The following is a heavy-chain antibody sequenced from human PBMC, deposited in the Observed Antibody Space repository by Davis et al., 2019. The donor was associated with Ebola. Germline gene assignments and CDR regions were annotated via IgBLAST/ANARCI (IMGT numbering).Heavy chain of an antibody. Sequence: SETLSLTCSVSGGSISSTTCNWDWIRQPPGKGLEWIGHIYTSGSTKYNPSLKSRVTISIDTSKNHFSLRLSSVTAADTAVYYCARANWGDWYFDLWGRGTLVTVSS. CDR2: IYTSGST. V-gene: IGHV4-61*05. J-gene: IGHJ2*01. CDR3: ARANWGDWYFDL. CDR1: GGSISSTTCN. D-gene: IGHD7-27*01.